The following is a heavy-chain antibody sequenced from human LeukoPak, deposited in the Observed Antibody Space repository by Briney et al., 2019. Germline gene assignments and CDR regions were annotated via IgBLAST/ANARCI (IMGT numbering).Heavy chain of an antibody. CDR1: GFTFSSSA. CDR2: ISYDGNYK. V-gene: IGHV3-30-3*01. Sequence: PGRSLRLSCAASGFTFSSSAMHWVRQAPGKGLEWVAVISYDGNYKYYADSVKGRFTISRDNSKNTLYLQMNSLRAEDTAVYYCAKDPPRPGPPLYWGQGTLVTVSS. CDR3: AKDPPRPGPPLY. D-gene: IGHD6-6*01. J-gene: IGHJ4*02.